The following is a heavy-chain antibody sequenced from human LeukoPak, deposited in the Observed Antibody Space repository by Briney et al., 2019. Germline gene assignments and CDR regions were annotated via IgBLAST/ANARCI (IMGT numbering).Heavy chain of an antibody. CDR1: GFSFSSYG. J-gene: IGHJ5*02. CDR2: IRSDGSNK. V-gene: IGHV3-30*02. D-gene: IGHD3-10*01. CDR3: ASNYGSGSYRADWFDP. Sequence: PGGSLRLSCAGSGFSFSSYGMHWVRQAPGKGLEWMAFIRSDGSNKYYADSVKGRFTISRDNSKNTLYLQMNSLRAEDTAVYYCASNYGSGSYRADWFDPWGQGTLVTVSS.